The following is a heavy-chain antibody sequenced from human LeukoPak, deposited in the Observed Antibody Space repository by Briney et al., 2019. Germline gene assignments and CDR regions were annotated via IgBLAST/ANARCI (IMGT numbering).Heavy chain of an antibody. CDR1: GSTFSSYA. D-gene: IGHD6-13*01. CDR2: ISGSGGST. Sequence: GGSLRLSCAASGSTFSSYAMSWVRQAPGKGLEWVSAISGSGGSTYYADSVKGRFTISRDNSKNTLYLQMNSLRAEDTAVYYCAKGLYSSSWYVRAEYFQHWGQGTLVTVSS. J-gene: IGHJ1*01. CDR3: AKGLYSSSWYVRAEYFQH. V-gene: IGHV3-23*01.